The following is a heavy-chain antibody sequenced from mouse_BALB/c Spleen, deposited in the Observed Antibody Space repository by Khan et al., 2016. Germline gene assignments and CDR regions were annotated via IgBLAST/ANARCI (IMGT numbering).Heavy chain of an antibody. CDR2: VNPSTAYS. CDR1: GYTFTSYT. J-gene: IGHJ2*01. Sequence: QVQLQQSGAELARPGASVKMSCKASGYTFTSYTMHWVKQAPGQGLEWIGYVNPSTAYSNYNQKLKVKDTLTADNSSSTAYMQMSSLKSEDSAVYYCAREGWLLGYFYYWGQCTTLTVSS. CDR3: AREGWLLGYFYY. V-gene: IGHV1-4*01. D-gene: IGHD2-3*01.